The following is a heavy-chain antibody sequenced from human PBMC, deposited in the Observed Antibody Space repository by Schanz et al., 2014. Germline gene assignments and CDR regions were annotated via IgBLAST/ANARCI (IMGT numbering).Heavy chain of an antibody. CDR3: AKSQGSSFDS. J-gene: IGHJ4*02. D-gene: IGHD6-13*01. Sequence: EVHLVESGGGLVQPGGSLRLSCAASGFTFSTSTMHWVRQAPGKGLEWVSVIGVDGTTTYYADSVKGRFTISRDNSKNTLYLQMNSLRPEDTAVYYCAKSQGSSFDSWGQGTLVTVSS. V-gene: IGHV3-23*04. CDR2: IGVDGTTT. CDR1: GFTFSTST.